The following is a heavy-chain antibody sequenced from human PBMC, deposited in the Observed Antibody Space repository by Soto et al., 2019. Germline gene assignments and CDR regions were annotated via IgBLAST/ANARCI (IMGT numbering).Heavy chain of an antibody. J-gene: IGHJ6*01. CDR3: AKDSLSWYPAHYYGMDG. V-gene: IGHV3-30*18. CDR2: ISYDGSNK. D-gene: IGHD6-13*01. Sequence: QVQLVESGGGVVQPGRSLRLSCAASGFTFSSYGMHWVRQAPGKGLEWVAVISYDGSNKYYADSVKGRLTIYRDNSKNTLYLQRSSLRAEDTAVYYCAKDSLSWYPAHYYGMDGW. CDR1: GFTFSSYG.